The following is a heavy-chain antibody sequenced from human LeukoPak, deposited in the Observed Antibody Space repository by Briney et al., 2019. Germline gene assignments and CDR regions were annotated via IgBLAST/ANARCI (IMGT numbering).Heavy chain of an antibody. Sequence: SETLSLTCTVSGGSISSYYWSWIRQPPGKGLEWIGYNGGSTNYNPSLKRRVTISVDPSNNQFSLKLSSVTAADTAVYYCARGSYGDPTSFDYWGQGTLVTVSS. CDR1: GGSISSYY. CDR2: NGGST. CDR3: ARGSYGDPTSFDY. V-gene: IGHV4-59*01. J-gene: IGHJ4*02. D-gene: IGHD4-17*01.